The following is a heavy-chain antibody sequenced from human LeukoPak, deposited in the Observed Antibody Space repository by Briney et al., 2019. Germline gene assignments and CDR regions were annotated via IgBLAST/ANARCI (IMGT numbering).Heavy chain of an antibody. Sequence: GGSLRLSCAASGFTFSSYGMHWVRQAPGKGLEWVAFIRYDGSNKYYADSVKGRFTISRDNAKNSLYLQMNSLRAEDTAVYYCARRRDGYSPVDYRGQGTLVTVSS. V-gene: IGHV3-30*02. CDR3: ARRRDGYSPVDY. CDR1: GFTFSSYG. J-gene: IGHJ4*02. CDR2: IRYDGSNK. D-gene: IGHD5-24*01.